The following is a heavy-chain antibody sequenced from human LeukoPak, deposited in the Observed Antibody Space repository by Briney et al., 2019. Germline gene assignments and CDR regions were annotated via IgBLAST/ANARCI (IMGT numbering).Heavy chain of an antibody. Sequence: PGRSLRLSCIASGFSFSTNWMHWVRQAPGKGLVWVSRLNPDGDTTGYADSVKGRFTISRDNAKNTVYLQLNSLTAEDTALYYCVRELGTATPANWGQGTPVTVSS. CDR2: LNPDGDTT. V-gene: IGHV3-74*01. J-gene: IGHJ4*02. CDR3: VRELGTATPAN. D-gene: IGHD1/OR15-1a*01. CDR1: GFSFSTNW.